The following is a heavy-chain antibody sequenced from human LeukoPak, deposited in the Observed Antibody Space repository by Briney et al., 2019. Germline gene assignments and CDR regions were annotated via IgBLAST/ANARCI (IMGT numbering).Heavy chain of an antibody. Sequence: SETLSLTCTVSGGSISSSSYYWGWIRQPPGKGLEWIGSIYYSGSTYYNPSLKSRVTISVDKSKNQFSLKLSSVTAADTAVYYCARDGQWLATGSAFDIWGQGTMVTVSS. D-gene: IGHD6-19*01. CDR3: ARDGQWLATGSAFDI. CDR1: GGSISSSSYY. V-gene: IGHV4-39*07. CDR2: IYYSGST. J-gene: IGHJ3*02.